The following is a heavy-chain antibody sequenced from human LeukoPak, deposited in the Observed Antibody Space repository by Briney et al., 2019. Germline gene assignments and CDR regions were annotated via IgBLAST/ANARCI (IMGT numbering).Heavy chain of an antibody. CDR3: ARAYYYGSFLPLDY. CDR1: GGTFSSYA. D-gene: IGHD3-10*01. J-gene: IGHJ4*02. V-gene: IGHV1-69*13. Sequence: GASVNVSCKASGGTFSSYAISWVRQAPGQGLEWMGGIIPIFGTANYAQKFQGRVTITADESTSTAYMELSSLRSEDTAVYYCARAYYYGSFLPLDYWGQGTLVTVSS. CDR2: IIPIFGTA.